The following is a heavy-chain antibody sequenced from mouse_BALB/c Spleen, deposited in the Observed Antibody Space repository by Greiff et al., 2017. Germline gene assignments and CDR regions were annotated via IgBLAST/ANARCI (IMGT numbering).Heavy chain of an antibody. D-gene: IGHD2-4*01. CDR1: GDSITSGY. J-gene: IGHJ4*01. CDR3: ARWDYGFYYAMDY. Sequence: DVQLQESGPSLVKPSQTLSLTCSVTGDSITSGYWNWIRKFPGNKLEYMGYISYSGSTYYNPSLKSRISITRDTSKNQYYLQLNSVTTEDTATYYCARWDYGFYYAMDYWGQGTSVTVSS. CDR2: ISYSGST. V-gene: IGHV3-8*02.